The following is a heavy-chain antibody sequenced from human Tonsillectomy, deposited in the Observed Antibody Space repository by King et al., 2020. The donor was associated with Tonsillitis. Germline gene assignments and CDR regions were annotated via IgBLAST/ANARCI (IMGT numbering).Heavy chain of an antibody. D-gene: IGHD2-2*01. CDR2: ISSSSSYI. Sequence: LVESGGGLVKPGGSLRLSCAASGFSFSSYTMNWVRQAPGKGLEWVSSISSSSSYINYADSVKGRFTISRDNAKKSLYLQMNSRRAEDPAVYYCAREYFSSRDFDYWGQGTLVTVSS. CDR3: AREYFSSRDFDY. V-gene: IGHV3-21*01. J-gene: IGHJ4*02. CDR1: GFSFSSYT.